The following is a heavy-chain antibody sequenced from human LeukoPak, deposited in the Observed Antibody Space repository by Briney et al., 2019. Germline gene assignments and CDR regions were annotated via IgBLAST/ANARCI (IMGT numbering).Heavy chain of an antibody. J-gene: IGHJ5*02. CDR1: GSTFSTYS. CDR2: ISRRSTTI. CDR3: ARGAIAGRGDNWFWFDP. Sequence: GGSLRLSCAASGSTFSTYSMNWVRQAPGKGLEWVSYISRRSTTIYYADSVKGRFTISRDNAKNSLFLQMNSLRDEDTAVYYCARGAIAGRGDNWFWFDPWGQGTLVTVSS. V-gene: IGHV3-48*02. D-gene: IGHD1-1*01.